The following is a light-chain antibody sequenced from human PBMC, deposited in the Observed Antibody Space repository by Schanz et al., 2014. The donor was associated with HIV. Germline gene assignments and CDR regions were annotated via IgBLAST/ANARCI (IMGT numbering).Light chain of an antibody. V-gene: IGKV3D-20*02. CDR1: QSVSNNY. Sequence: EIVLTQSPGTLSLSPGERATLSCRARQSVSNNYLAWYQQKHGQPPRLLMYDASSRATGIPDRFSGSGSGTDFTLTISRLEPEDFAVYYCQQCSSWPGTFGQGTKVEIK. J-gene: IGKJ1*01. CDR3: QQCSSWPGT. CDR2: DAS.